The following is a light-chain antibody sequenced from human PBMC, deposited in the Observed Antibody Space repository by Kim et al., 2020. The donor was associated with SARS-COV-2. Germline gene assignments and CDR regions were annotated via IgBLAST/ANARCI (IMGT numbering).Light chain of an antibody. CDR2: DVS. Sequence: QSITISCTGTSSEVGGYNYVSWYQQHPGKAPKLMIYDVSNRPSGVSNRFSGSKSGNTASLTISGLQAEDEADYYCSSYTSSSTDVVFGGGTQLTVL. CDR3: SSYTSSSTDVV. V-gene: IGLV2-14*03. J-gene: IGLJ2*01. CDR1: SSEVGGYNY.